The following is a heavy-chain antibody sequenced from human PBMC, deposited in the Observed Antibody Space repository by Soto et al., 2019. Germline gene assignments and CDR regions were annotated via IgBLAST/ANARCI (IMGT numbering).Heavy chain of an antibody. D-gene: IGHD2-8*01. CDR1: GDTFITCS. Sequence: VKVSCKAFGDTFITCSIIWVRQAPGQGLEWMGGIVPVFRTANYAQKFQGRVTISADESTSTAYMEVSSLRSEDTAMYYCATGKNRINPLNGPRQAFDYWGQGVLVTVSS. CDR2: IVPVFRTA. CDR3: ATGKNRINPLNGPRQAFDY. V-gene: IGHV1-69*01. J-gene: IGHJ4*02.